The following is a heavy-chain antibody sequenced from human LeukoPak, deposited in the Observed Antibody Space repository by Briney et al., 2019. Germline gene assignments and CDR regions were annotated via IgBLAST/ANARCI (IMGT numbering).Heavy chain of an antibody. J-gene: IGHJ4*02. V-gene: IGHV3-23*01. CDR3: AKDTGSGYDYFSYYFDY. Sequence: PGGSLRLSCAASGFTFSSYGMSWVRQAPGKGLEWVSIISGTAFSTYYADSVRGRFIISRDNSKNTLYLQMNSLRAEDTAVYYCAKDTGSGYDYFSYYFDYWGQGTLVTVSS. CDR1: GFTFSSYG. D-gene: IGHD5-12*01. CDR2: ISGTAFST.